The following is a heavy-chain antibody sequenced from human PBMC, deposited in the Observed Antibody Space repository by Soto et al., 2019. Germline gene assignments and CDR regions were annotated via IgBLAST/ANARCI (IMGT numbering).Heavy chain of an antibody. CDR1: GFTFSSYA. CDR3: AKDRIVVVIISPDAFDI. Sequence: GSLRLSCAASGFTFSSYAMSWVRQAPGKGLEWVSAISGSGGSTYYADSVKGRFTISRDNSKNTLYLQMNSLRAEDTAVYYCAKDRIVVVIISPDAFDIWGQGTMVTVSS. J-gene: IGHJ3*02. V-gene: IGHV3-23*01. D-gene: IGHD3-22*01. CDR2: ISGSGGST.